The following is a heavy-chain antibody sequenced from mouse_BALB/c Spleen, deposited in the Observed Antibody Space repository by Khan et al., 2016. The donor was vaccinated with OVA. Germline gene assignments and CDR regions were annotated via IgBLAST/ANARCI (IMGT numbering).Heavy chain of an antibody. CDR2: ISSGSATI. Sequence: EVELVESGGGLVQPGGSRKLSCAASGFTFSNFGMHWVRQAPEKGLEWVAYISSGSATIYYADTVKGRFTISRDNPKNTLFLQMTSLRSEDTSIYSCARSLITTWYFDVWGAGTTVTVSS. D-gene: IGHD2-4*01. CDR3: ARSLITTWYFDV. V-gene: IGHV5-17*02. J-gene: IGHJ1*01. CDR1: GFTFSNFG.